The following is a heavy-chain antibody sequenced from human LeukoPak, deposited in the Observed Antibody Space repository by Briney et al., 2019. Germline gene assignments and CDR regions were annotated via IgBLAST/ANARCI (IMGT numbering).Heavy chain of an antibody. CDR2: ISGSGGST. CDR1: GFTFNTYA. Sequence: PGGSLRLSCAGSGFTFNTYAMSWVRQAPGKGLEWVSAISGSGGSTYYADSVRGRFTISRDISKNTLYLRINSLRADDTAVYYCARGPRQLVEAWYFDLWGRGTLVTVSS. V-gene: IGHV3-23*01. CDR3: ARGPRQLVEAWYFDL. D-gene: IGHD6-6*01. J-gene: IGHJ2*01.